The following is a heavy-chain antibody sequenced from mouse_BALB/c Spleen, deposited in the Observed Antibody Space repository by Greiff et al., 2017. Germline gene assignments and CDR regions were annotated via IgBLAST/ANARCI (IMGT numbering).Heavy chain of an antibody. CDR3: ARRLRDYAMDY. Sequence: QVHVKQSGAELVRPGTSVKISCKASGYTFTNYWLGWVKQRPGHGLEWIGDIYPGGGYTNYNEKFKGKATLTADTSSSTAYMQLSSLTSEDSAVYFCARRLRDYAMDYWGQGTSVTVSS. CDR1: GYTFTNYW. D-gene: IGHD2-4*01. J-gene: IGHJ4*01. V-gene: IGHV1-63*02. CDR2: IYPGGGYT.